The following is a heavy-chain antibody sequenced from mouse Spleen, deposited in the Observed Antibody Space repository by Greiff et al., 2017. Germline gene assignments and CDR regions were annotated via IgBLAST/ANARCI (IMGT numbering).Heavy chain of an antibody. CDR2: IDPYNGGT. CDR3: ARKGDYYGSSYGYYAMDY. CDR1: GYAFTSYN. Sequence: VQLKQSGPELVKPGASVKVSCKASGYAFTSYNMYWVKQSHGKSLEWIGYIDPYNGGTSYNQKFKGKATLTVDKSSSTAYMHLNSLTSEDSAVYYCARKGDYYGSSYGYYAMDYWGQGTSVTVSS. J-gene: IGHJ4*01. D-gene: IGHD1-1*01. V-gene: IGHV1S135*01.